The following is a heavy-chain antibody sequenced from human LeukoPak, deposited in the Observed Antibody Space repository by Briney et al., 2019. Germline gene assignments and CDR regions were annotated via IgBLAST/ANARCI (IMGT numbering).Heavy chain of an antibody. D-gene: IGHD6-19*01. CDR1: GFSSRNYA. CDR3: AREYSSGWTSDY. Sequence: GGSLRLSCAASGFSSRNYAMSWVRQAPGKGLEWVSGISGSADSTYYADSVKGRFTISGDNSKNTLYLQMNSLRAEDTAVYYCAREYSSGWTSDYWGQGTLVTVSS. V-gene: IGHV3-23*01. J-gene: IGHJ4*02. CDR2: ISGSADST.